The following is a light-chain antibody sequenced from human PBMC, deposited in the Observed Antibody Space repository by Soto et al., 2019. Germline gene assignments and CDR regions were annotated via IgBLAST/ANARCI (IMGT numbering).Light chain of an antibody. J-gene: IGLJ2*01. CDR2: EVL. CDR1: SSDVGGYNY. Sequence: QSVLTQPPSASGSPGQSVTISCTGTSSDVGGYNYVSWYQQHPGKAPKLIILEVLNRPSGVSDRFSGSKSGNTASLTISGLQADDEADYYGSSDSRDTTVLFGGGTKLTVL. V-gene: IGLV2-8*01. CDR3: SSDSRDTTVL.